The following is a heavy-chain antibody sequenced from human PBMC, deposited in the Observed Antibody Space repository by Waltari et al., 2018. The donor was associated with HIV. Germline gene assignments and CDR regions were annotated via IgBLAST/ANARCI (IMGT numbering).Heavy chain of an antibody. V-gene: IGHV3-23*01. CDR2: ISGSGGST. Sequence: EVQLLESGGGLVQPGGSLRPSCAASGFTFSSYAIRWVRPAPGKGLEWVSAISGSGGSTYYADSVKGRFTISRDNSKNTLYLQMNSLRAEDTAVYYCAKDRGGDCCRFDYWGQGTLVTVSS. CDR1: GFTFSSYA. CDR3: AKDRGGDCCRFDY. J-gene: IGHJ4*02. D-gene: IGHD2-21*02.